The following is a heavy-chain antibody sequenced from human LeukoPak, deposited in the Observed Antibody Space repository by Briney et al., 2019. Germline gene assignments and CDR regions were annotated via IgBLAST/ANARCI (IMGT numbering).Heavy chain of an antibody. CDR3: VRDGEGVAISVNYWFDP. Sequence: ASVTVSCKASGFTFTSYDINWVRQASGQGLEWMGWMNPNTGDTGYAQKFQGRVTMTRGISISTAYMELRGLRSEDTAIYYCVRDGEGVAISVNYWFDPWGQGTLVTVSS. CDR2: MNPNTGDT. CDR1: GFTFTSYD. D-gene: IGHD3-10*01. V-gene: IGHV1-8*01. J-gene: IGHJ5*02.